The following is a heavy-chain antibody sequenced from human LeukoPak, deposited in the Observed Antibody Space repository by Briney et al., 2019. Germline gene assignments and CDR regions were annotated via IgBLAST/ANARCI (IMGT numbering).Heavy chain of an antibody. Sequence: SETLSLTCTVSGGSISSYYWSWIRQPAGKGLEWIGRIYTSGSTNYNPSLKSRVTMSVDTSKNQFSLKLSSVTAADTAVYYCASPGIAAAGTFFDYWGQGTLVTVSS. V-gene: IGHV4-4*07. D-gene: IGHD6-13*01. J-gene: IGHJ4*02. CDR1: GGSISSYY. CDR3: ASPGIAAAGTFFDY. CDR2: IYTSGST.